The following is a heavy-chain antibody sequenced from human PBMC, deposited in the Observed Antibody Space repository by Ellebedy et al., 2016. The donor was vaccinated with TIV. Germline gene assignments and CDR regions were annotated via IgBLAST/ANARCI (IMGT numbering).Heavy chain of an antibody. CDR1: GGSISSGDYY. D-gene: IGHD1-26*01. V-gene: IGHV4-31*03. J-gene: IGHJ4*02. CDR2: IYYSGTT. CDR3: ARDPRYSGSYYDY. Sequence: SETLSLTCTVSGGSISSGDYYWTWIRQHPGKGLEWIGYIYYSGTTYYNPSLRSRVTISVDTSKNQFSLKLSSVTAADTAVYYCARDPRYSGSYYDYWGQGTLVTVSS.